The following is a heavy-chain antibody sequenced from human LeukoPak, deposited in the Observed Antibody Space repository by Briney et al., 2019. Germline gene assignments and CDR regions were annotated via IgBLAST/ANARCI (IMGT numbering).Heavy chain of an antibody. Sequence: SETLSLTCAVYGGSFSGYYWSWIRQHPGKGLEWIGYIYYSGSTYYNPSLKSRVTIPVDTSKNQFSLKLSSVTAADTAVYYCARAVTVPRVKYNWFDPWGQGTLVTVSS. CDR2: IYYSGST. D-gene: IGHD4-17*01. CDR1: GGSFSGYY. CDR3: ARAVTVPRVKYNWFDP. J-gene: IGHJ5*02. V-gene: IGHV4-31*11.